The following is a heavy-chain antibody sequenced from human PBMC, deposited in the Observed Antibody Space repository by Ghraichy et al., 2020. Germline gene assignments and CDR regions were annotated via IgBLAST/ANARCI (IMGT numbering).Heavy chain of an antibody. J-gene: IGHJ2*01. Sequence: SETLSLTCTVSGGSISSYYWSWIRQPPGKGLEWIGYIYYSGSTNYNPSLKSRVTISVDTSKNQFSLKLSSVTAADTAVYYCAREASEGGEGLLSYWYFDLWGRGTLVTVSS. CDR1: GGSISSYY. CDR3: AREASEGGEGLLSYWYFDL. D-gene: IGHD2-15*01. CDR2: IYYSGST. V-gene: IGHV4-59*01.